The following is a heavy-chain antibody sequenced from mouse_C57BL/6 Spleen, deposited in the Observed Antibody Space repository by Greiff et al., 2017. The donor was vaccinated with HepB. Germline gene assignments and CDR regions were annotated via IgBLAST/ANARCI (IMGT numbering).Heavy chain of an antibody. CDR2: IYPRSGNT. J-gene: IGHJ2*01. CDR3: ARFEGFYYFDY. Sequence: QVQLKQSGAELARPGASVKLSCKASGYTFTSYGISWVKQRTGQGLEWIGEIYPRSGNTYYNEKFKGKATLTADKSSSTAYMELRSLTSEDSAVYFCARFEGFYYFDYWGQGTTLTVSS. CDR1: GYTFTSYG. V-gene: IGHV1-81*01.